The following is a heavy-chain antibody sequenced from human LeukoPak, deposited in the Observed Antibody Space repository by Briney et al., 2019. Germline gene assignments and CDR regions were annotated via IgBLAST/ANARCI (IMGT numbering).Heavy chain of an antibody. CDR2: ISSSGDAI. D-gene: IGHD2/OR15-2a*01. J-gene: IGHJ3*02. CDR1: GFTFSSYE. CDR3: LPLLSRPYVEDGFDI. Sequence: GGSLRLSCAASGFTFSSYEMNWVRQAPGKGLEWVSYISSSGDAIYYADSVEGRFTISRDDAKNSLYLQMNSLRAEDTAVYYCLPLLSRPYVEDGFDIWGQGTMVTVSS. V-gene: IGHV3-48*03.